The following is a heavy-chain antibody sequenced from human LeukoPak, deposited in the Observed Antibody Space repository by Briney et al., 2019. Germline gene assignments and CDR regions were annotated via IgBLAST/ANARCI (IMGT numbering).Heavy chain of an antibody. CDR2: ISSNGGST. CDR3: VKDTSVSLREHYFDY. J-gene: IGHJ4*02. Sequence: GGSLRLSCSASGFTFSSYAMHWVRKAPGKGLEYVSAISSNGGSTYYADSVKGRFTISRDNSKNTLYLQMSSLRAEDTAVYYCVKDTSVSLREHYFDYWGQGTLVTVSS. D-gene: IGHD1-26*01. V-gene: IGHV3-64D*06. CDR1: GFTFSSYA.